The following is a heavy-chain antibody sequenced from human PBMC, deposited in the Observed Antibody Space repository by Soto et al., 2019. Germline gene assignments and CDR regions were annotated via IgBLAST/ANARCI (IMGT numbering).Heavy chain of an antibody. D-gene: IGHD3-22*01. CDR2: IVVGSGNT. CDR3: AAENTMMGFDP. Sequence: AASVKVSCKASGFTFTSSAMQWVRQARGQRLEWIGWIVVGSGNTNYAQKFQERVTMTRDMSTSTAYMELSSLRSEDTAVYYCAAENTMMGFDPWGQGTLVTVSS. V-gene: IGHV1-58*02. J-gene: IGHJ5*02. CDR1: GFTFTSSA.